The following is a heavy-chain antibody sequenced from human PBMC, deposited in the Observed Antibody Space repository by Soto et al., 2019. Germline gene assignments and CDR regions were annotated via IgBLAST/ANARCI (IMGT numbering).Heavy chain of an antibody. D-gene: IGHD6-13*01. CDR1: GYTFTSYD. CDR3: ARVLRIWNAAGKHYYYYMDV. V-gene: IGHV1-8*01. CDR2: MNPNSGNT. J-gene: IGHJ6*03. Sequence: QVQLVQSGAEVKKPGASVKVSCKASGYTFTSYDINWVRQATGQGLEWMGWMNPNSGNTGYAQKFQGRVTMTRNTSISTAYMELSSLRSEDTAVYYCARVLRIWNAAGKHYYYYMDVWGKGTTVTVSS.